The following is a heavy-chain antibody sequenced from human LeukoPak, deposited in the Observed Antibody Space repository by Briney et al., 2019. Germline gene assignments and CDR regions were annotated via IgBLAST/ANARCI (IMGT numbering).Heavy chain of an antibody. CDR2: RKTTNPNSCTT. V-gene: IGHV3-72*01. J-gene: IGHJ4*02. Sequence: GGSLRLSCAASGFTTTDHHMDWVRQAPGQGLEWVGRRKTTNPNSCTTKFDASVNGRFTISRDDSKISVYLQLNSLKTEDTAVYYCVRVVTTGSGWYHFDNWGQGTLVTVSS. CDR3: VRVVTTGSGWYHFDN. D-gene: IGHD6-13*01. CDR1: GFTTTDHH.